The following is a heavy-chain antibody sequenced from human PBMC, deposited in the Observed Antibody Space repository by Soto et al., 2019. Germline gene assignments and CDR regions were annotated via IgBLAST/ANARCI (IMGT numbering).Heavy chain of an antibody. V-gene: IGHV1-3*04. CDR1: GYTFTDFA. Sequence: ASVKVSCKASGYTFTDFAMNWVRQAPGQRLEWMGRINTANGNTEYSQTFQGRVTISGDTSASTAYMELSSLRSEDTAVYYCARDSPSSTGYNVDWFDPWGQGTLVTVSS. D-gene: IGHD1-20*01. J-gene: IGHJ5*02. CDR3: ARDSPSSTGYNVDWFDP. CDR2: INTANGNT.